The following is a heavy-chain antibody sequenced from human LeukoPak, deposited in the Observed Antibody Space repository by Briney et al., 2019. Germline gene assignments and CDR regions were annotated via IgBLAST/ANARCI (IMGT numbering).Heavy chain of an antibody. CDR3: ARADRDFWSRFNDY. CDR2: ISTYKGNT. CDR1: GYTFTSYG. V-gene: IGHV1-18*01. Sequence: ASVKVSCKASGYTFTSYGITWVRQAPGQGLEWMGWISTYKGNTNYAQKLQGRVTMTTDTSTSTAYMELRSLRSDDTAAYYCARADRDFWSRFNDYWGQGTLVTVSS. D-gene: IGHD3-3*01. J-gene: IGHJ4*02.